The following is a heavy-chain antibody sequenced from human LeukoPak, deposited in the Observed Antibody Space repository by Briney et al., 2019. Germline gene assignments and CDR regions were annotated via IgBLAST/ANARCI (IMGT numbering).Heavy chain of an antibody. CDR3: AKGSCSSTSCRIDY. CDR2: ISGSGGST. D-gene: IGHD2-2*01. J-gene: IGHJ4*02. Sequence: GGSLRLSCAASGFTFSSYAMSWVRQAPGKGLKWVSAISGSGGSTYYADSVKGRFTISRDNSKNTLYLQMNSLRAEDTAVYYCAKGSCSSTSCRIDYWGQGTLVTVSS. V-gene: IGHV3-23*01. CDR1: GFTFSSYA.